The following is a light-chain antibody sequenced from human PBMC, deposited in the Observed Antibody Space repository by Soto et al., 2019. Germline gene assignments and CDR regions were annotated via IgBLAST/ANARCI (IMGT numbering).Light chain of an antibody. Sequence: DIQMTQSPSTLSETAGDRVTITCRASQSISSWLAWYQHKPGKAPKLLIYDASNLDSGVPSRFSGSGSGTEFSLTISNLQPDDCATYYCQQYENYWTFGQGTRVEIK. CDR3: QQYENYWT. CDR2: DAS. V-gene: IGKV1-5*01. J-gene: IGKJ1*01. CDR1: QSISSW.